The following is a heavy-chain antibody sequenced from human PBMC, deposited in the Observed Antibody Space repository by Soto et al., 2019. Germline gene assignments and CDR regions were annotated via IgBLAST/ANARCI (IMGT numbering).Heavy chain of an antibody. CDR2: ISGSGGST. CDR1: GFTFSSYA. V-gene: IGHV3-23*01. J-gene: IGHJ3*02. D-gene: IGHD2-15*01. CDR3: AKETYCSGGSCYLDAFDI. Sequence: EVQLLESGGGLVQPGGSLRLSCAASGFTFSSYAMSWVRQAPGKGLEWVSAISGSGGSTHYADSVKGRFTISRDNSKNTLYLQMNSLRAEDTAVYYCAKETYCSGGSCYLDAFDIWGQGTMVTVSS.